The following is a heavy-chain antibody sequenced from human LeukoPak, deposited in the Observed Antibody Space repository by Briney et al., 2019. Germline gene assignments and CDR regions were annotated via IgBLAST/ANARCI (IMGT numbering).Heavy chain of an antibody. CDR2: IFYSGIT. Sequence: SETLSLTCTVSGVSISTSTYYWAWIRQPPGEGLEYIGGIFYSGITYYSPSLKSRVTISLDTSKNQFSLKMCSVTAADTAVYYCVRDHYYDSSVAYWGQGTQVTVSS. V-gene: IGHV4-39*07. CDR3: VRDHYYDSSVAY. CDR1: GVSISTSTYY. J-gene: IGHJ4*02. D-gene: IGHD3-22*01.